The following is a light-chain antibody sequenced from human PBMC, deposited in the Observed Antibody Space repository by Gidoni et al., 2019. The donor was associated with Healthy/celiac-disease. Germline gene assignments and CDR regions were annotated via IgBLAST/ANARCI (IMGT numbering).Light chain of an antibody. CDR1: QDISNY. CDR3: QQYYNLLLT. CDR2: DAS. V-gene: IGKV1-33*01. Sequence: DIKMTQSPSSLSASVGDRVTITCRASQDISNYLNWYQQKPGKAPKLLIYDASNLETGVPSRFSGSGSGTDFTFTISSLQPEDIATYYCQQYYNLLLTFGGGTKVEIK. J-gene: IGKJ4*01.